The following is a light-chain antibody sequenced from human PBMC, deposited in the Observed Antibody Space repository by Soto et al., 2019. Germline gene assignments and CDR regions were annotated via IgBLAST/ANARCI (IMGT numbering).Light chain of an antibody. CDR3: QQYNSYDMWT. J-gene: IGKJ1*01. V-gene: IGKV1-5*01. CDR1: HSISKW. Sequence: DIQMTQSPSTLSASVGDRVIITCRASHSISKWLAWYQQKPGKAPKLLIYGASSLESGVPSRFSGSGSGTEFTLTISSLQPDDVATYYCQQYNSYDMWTLGQGTKVDIK. CDR2: GAS.